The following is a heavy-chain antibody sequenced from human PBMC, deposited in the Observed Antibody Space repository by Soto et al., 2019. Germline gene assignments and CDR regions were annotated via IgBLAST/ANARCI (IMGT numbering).Heavy chain of an antibody. CDR3: ARGGVRGYGDSWPFDY. CDR2: ISAYNGNT. CDR1: GYTFTSYG. Sequence: QVQLVQSGAEVKKPGASVKVSCKASGYTFTSYGISWVRQAPGQGLEWMGWISAYNGNTNYAQKHQGRVTMTMDTATSTANMELGSLRSDDTAVYYYARGGVRGYGDSWPFDYWGQGTLVTVSS. D-gene: IGHD4-17*01. V-gene: IGHV1-18*01. J-gene: IGHJ4*02.